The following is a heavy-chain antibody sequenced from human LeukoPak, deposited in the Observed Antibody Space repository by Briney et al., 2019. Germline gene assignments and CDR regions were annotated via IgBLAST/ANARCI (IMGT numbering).Heavy chain of an antibody. CDR1: GYTFTSYG. J-gene: IGHJ4*02. CDR2: ISAYNGDT. Sequence: ASVKVSCKASGYTFTSYGINWVRQAPGQGLEWMGWISAYNGDTNYAQKLQGRVTMTTDTSTSTAYMELRSLRSDDTAVYYCARSVRDGYIDYWGQGTLVTVSS. D-gene: IGHD5-24*01. CDR3: ARSVRDGYIDY. V-gene: IGHV1-18*01.